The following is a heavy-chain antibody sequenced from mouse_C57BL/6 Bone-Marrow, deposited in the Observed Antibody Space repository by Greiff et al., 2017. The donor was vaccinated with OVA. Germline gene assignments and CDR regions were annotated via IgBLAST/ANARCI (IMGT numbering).Heavy chain of an antibody. CDR1: GYTFTDYE. J-gene: IGHJ4*01. V-gene: IGHV1-15*01. Sequence: VKLMESGAELVRPGASVTLSCKASGYTFTDYEMHWVKQTPVHGLEWIGAIDPETGGTAYNQKFKGKAILTADKSSSTAYMELRSLTSEDSAVYYCTRREDGYYSYYAMDYWGQGTSVTVSS. CDR2: IDPETGGT. CDR3: TRREDGYYSYYAMDY. D-gene: IGHD2-3*01.